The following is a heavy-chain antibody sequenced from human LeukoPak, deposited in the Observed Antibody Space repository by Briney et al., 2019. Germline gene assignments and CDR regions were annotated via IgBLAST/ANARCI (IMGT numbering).Heavy chain of an antibody. CDR1: GDSISGYY. J-gene: IGHJ3*02. CDR2: IYYSGST. V-gene: IGHV4-59*12. CDR3: AREEDCSGGICYLGNAFDI. Sequence: SETLSLTCSVSGDSISGYYWNWIRQPPGKGLEWIGYIYYSGSTNYSPSLKGRVTISVDTSKNQFSLKLSSVTAADTAVYYCAREEDCSGGICYLGNAFDIWGQGTMVTVSS. D-gene: IGHD2-15*01.